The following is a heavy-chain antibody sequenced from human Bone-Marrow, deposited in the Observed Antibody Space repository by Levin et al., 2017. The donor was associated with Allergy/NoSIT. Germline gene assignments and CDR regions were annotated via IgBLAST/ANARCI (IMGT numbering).Heavy chain of an antibody. CDR2: IHYSGST. Sequence: SETLSLTCSVSGDSVTRTSSYWGWIRQPPGKGLEWNGSIHYSGSTYYNPSLKSRVTVSVDTSKNQFSLRLTSVTAADTAVYYCARLNYTDSLNFHGMDVWGQGTTVTVSS. J-gene: IGHJ6*02. V-gene: IGHV4-39*01. CDR1: GDSVTRTSSY. D-gene: IGHD4-17*01. CDR3: ARLNYTDSLNFHGMDV.